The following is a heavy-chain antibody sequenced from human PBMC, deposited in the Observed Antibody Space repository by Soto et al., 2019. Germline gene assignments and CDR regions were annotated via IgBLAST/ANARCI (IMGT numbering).Heavy chain of an antibody. CDR3: ARGRPDFSSSSRARGNIDH. Sequence: EVHLVESGGGLLQPGGSLRLSCAASGFTFSDYWMTWVRQAPGKGLEWVANIKEDGSEKYYVDSVKGRFTISRDNAKNTLYLQMNSLRVEDTAMYYCARGRPDFSSSSRARGNIDHWGQGALVTVSS. CDR2: IKEDGSEK. V-gene: IGHV3-7*03. J-gene: IGHJ4*02. CDR1: GFTFSDYW. D-gene: IGHD6-6*01.